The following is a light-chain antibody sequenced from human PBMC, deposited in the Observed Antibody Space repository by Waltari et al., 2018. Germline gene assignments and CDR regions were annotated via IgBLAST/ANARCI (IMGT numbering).Light chain of an antibody. CDR3: QQYHSYSPYT. CDR1: QTISIY. J-gene: IGKJ2*01. V-gene: IGKV1-5*03. CDR2: KAS. Sequence: DIQMTQSPSILSASVGDRVTITCRASQTISIYLAWYQQKPGKAPNLLIYKASTLESGVPSRFSGSGSGKEFTLTISSLQPDDFATYYCQQYHSYSPYTFGQGTTLDIK.